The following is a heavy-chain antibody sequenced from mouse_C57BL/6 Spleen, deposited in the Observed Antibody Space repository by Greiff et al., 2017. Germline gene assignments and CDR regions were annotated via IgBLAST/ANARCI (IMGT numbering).Heavy chain of an antibody. J-gene: IGHJ4*01. CDR3: ARHGSSHYYAMDY. CDR1: GYTFTSYW. V-gene: IGHV1-7*01. D-gene: IGHD1-1*01. Sequence: VQLQQSGAELAKPGASVKLSCKASGYTFTSYWMHWVKQRPGQGLEWIGYINPSSGYTKYNQKFKDKATLTADKSSSTAYMQPNSLTYEDSAVYYCARHGSSHYYAMDYWGQGTSVTVSS. CDR2: INPSSGYT.